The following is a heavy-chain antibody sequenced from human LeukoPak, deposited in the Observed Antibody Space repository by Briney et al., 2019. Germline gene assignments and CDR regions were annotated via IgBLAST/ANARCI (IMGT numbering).Heavy chain of an antibody. V-gene: IGHV4-59*08. Sequence: PSETLSLTCTVSGGSISSYYWSWIRQPPGKGLEWIGYIYYSGSTNYNPSLKSRVTISVDTSKNQFSLKLSSVTAADTAVYYCARSRDGPAAGAFDIWGQGTMVAVSS. D-gene: IGHD5-24*01. CDR3: ARSRDGPAAGAFDI. J-gene: IGHJ3*02. CDR1: GGSISSYY. CDR2: IYYSGST.